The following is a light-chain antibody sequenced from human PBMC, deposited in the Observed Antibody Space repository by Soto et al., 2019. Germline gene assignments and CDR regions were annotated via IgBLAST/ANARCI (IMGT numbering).Light chain of an antibody. CDR3: NSFTTTNTYV. CDR2: DVS. V-gene: IGLV2-14*03. CDR1: SSDVGGFDH. J-gene: IGLJ1*01. Sequence: QSVLTQPASVSGFPGQSITISCTGASSDVGGFDHVSWYQQHPGKVPRLLIYDVSSRPSGVSDRFSGSKSGNTASLTISGLQAEDETDYNCNSFTTTNTYVFGTGTKVTVL.